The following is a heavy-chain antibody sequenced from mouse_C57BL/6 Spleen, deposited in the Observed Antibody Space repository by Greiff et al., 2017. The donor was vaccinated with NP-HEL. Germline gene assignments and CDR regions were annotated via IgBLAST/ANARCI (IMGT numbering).Heavy chain of an antibody. V-gene: IGHV1-82*01. CDR3: ASVATTVDAMDD. D-gene: IGHD1-1*01. Sequence: VQLQQSGPELVKPGASVKISCKASGYAFSSSWMNWVKQRPGKGLEWIGRIYPGDGDTKYNGKFKGKATLTADKSSNTAYMQLSSLTSEDSAVYFCASVATTVDAMDDWGQGTSVTVSS. CDR2: IYPGDGDT. CDR1: GYAFSSSW. J-gene: IGHJ4*01.